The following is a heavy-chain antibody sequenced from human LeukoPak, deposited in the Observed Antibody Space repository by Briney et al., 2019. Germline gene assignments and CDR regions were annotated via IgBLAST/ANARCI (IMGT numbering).Heavy chain of an antibody. V-gene: IGHV4-59*01. D-gene: IGHD3-10*01. Sequence: SETLSLTCTVSGGSTSSYYWSWIRQPPGKGLEWIGYIYYSGSTNYNPSLKSRVTISVDTSKNQFSLKLSSVTAADTAVYYCARDRRGREFDYWGQGTLVTVSS. CDR3: ARDRRGREFDY. CDR2: IYYSGST. CDR1: GGSTSSYY. J-gene: IGHJ4*02.